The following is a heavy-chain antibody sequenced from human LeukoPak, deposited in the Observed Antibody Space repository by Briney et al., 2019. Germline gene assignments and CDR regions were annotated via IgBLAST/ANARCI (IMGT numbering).Heavy chain of an antibody. CDR3: ARSQRHRWGWYSSSWYLDY. CDR1: GGSISSSSYY. V-gene: IGHV4-39*07. CDR2: INHSGST. J-gene: IGHJ4*02. Sequence: SETLSLTCTVSGGSISSSSYYWGWIRQPPGKGLEWIGEINHSGSTNYNPSLKSRVTISVDTSKNQFSLKLSSVTAADTAVYYCARSQRHRWGWYSSSWYLDYWGQGTLVTVSS. D-gene: IGHD6-13*01.